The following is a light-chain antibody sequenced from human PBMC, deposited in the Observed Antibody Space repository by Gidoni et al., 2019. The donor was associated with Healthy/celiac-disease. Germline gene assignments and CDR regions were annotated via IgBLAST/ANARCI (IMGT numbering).Light chain of an antibody. CDR1: QSISSY. Sequence: DIQMTQSPSSLSASVGDRVTITCRASQSISSYLNWYQQKPGKAPKLLIYAASSLQSGVPSRFSGSGSGTYFTLTISSLQPEDFATYYCQQSYSTPRTFGQGTKSGNQT. CDR2: AAS. V-gene: IGKV1-39*01. J-gene: IGKJ1*01. CDR3: QQSYSTPRT.